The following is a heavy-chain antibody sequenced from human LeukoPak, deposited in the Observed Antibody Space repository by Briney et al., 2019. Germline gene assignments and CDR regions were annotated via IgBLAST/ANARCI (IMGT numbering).Heavy chain of an antibody. CDR1: GFTVSSNY. V-gene: IGHV3-66*01. J-gene: IGHJ4*02. CDR3: ARDRFGYGGNSGL. Sequence: GGSLRLSCAVSGFTVSSNYMSWVRQAPGKGLEWVSVIYSGGNTYYADSVKGRFTISRDNSKNTLYLQMNSLRAEDTAVYYCARDRFGYGGNSGLWGQGTLVTVSS. CDR2: IYSGGNT. D-gene: IGHD4-23*01.